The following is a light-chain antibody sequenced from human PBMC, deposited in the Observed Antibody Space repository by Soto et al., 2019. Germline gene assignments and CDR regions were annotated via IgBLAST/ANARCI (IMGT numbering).Light chain of an antibody. Sequence: EIVLTQSPGTLSLSPGERATLSCRASQSVSNSYLAWYQQKPGQAPRLLIYGASSRATGIPDRFSGSGSGTEFTPTISRMEPADFAVYYCYQYGSSPPTFGQGTKVEIK. V-gene: IGKV3-20*01. CDR3: YQYGSSPPT. CDR2: GAS. CDR1: QSVSNSY. J-gene: IGKJ1*01.